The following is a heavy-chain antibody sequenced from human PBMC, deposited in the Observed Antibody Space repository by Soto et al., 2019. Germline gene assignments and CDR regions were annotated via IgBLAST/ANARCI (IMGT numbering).Heavy chain of an antibody. D-gene: IGHD5-18*01. CDR1: GFTFSSYS. CDR2: ISSSGGST. CDR3: AKTSSGYSYGYPADY. J-gene: IGHJ4*02. Sequence: GGSLRLSCAASGFTFSSYSMHWVRQAPGKGLEWVSAISSSGGSTYYADSVKGRFTISRDNYKNTLYLQMNSLRAEDTAVYYCAKTSSGYSYGYPADYWGQGTLVTVSS. V-gene: IGHV3-23*01.